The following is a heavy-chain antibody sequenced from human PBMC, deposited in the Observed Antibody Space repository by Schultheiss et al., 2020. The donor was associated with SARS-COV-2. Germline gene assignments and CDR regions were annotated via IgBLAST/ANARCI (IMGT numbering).Heavy chain of an antibody. CDR3: ARDHGVLFGVAGVFDY. V-gene: IGHV3-21*01. CDR2: ISSSSSYI. Sequence: GGSLRLSCAASGFTFSSYSMNWVRQAPGKGLEWVSSISSSSSYIYYADSVKGRFTISRDNAKNTLYLQMNSLRAEDTAVYYCARDHGVLFGVAGVFDYWGQGTLVTVSS. CDR1: GFTFSSYS. D-gene: IGHD3-3*01. J-gene: IGHJ4*02.